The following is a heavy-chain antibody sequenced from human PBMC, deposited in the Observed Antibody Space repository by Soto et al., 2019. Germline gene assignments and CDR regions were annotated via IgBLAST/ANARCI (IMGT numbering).Heavy chain of an antibody. V-gene: IGHV3-30*02. CDR3: ARGASAVAASLDY. Sequence: VGALRLSCAASGFTFSSYGMHWVRQAPGKGLEWVAFIRYDGSNKYYTDSVKGRFTISRDNSKNTVFLQMSSLSAEDTAVYYCARGASAVAASLDYWAQGTLVTVSS. CDR1: GFTFSSYG. J-gene: IGHJ4*02. D-gene: IGHD6-19*01. CDR2: IRYDGSNK.